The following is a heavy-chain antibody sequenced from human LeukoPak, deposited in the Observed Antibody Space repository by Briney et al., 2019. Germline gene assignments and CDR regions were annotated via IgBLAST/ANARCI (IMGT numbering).Heavy chain of an antibody. CDR2: IKEDGSET. J-gene: IGHJ6*03. V-gene: IGHV3-7*03. CDR3: AKDLTDYHYYYIDV. CDR1: GFTFSKHW. D-gene: IGHD2-21*02. Sequence: GGSLRLSCAVSGFTFSKHWMSWVRQAPGKGLEWVGNIKEDGSETYYVDSVKGRFTISRDNAKNSLYLQMNSLRAEDTAVYYCAKDLTDYHYYYIDVWGKGTTVTVSS.